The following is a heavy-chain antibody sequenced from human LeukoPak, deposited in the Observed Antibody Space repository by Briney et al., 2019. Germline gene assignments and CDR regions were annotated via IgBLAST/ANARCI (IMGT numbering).Heavy chain of an antibody. J-gene: IGHJ6*03. D-gene: IGHD3-16*01. CDR3: AAEADYVKTGYYYYYMDV. Sequence: ASVKVSCKVSGYTLNELSMHWVRQAPGKGLEWMGGFDPEDGETIYAQKFQGRVTMTEDTSTDTAYMELSSLKSEDTAVYYCAAEADYVKTGYYYYYMDVWGKGTTVTVSS. CDR2: FDPEDGET. V-gene: IGHV1-24*01. CDR1: GYTLNELS.